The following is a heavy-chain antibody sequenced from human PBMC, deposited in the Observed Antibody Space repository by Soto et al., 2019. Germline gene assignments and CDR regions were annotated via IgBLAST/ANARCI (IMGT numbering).Heavy chain of an antibody. CDR2: IYPGDSDT. CDR1: GYSFTSYW. Sequence: GESLKISCKGSGYSFTSYWIGWERQMPGKGLEWMGIIYPGDSDTRYSPSFQGQVTISADKSISTAYLQWSSLKASDTAMYYCARRGSSPYYYYGMDVWGQGTTVTVSS. CDR3: ARRGSSPYYYYGMDV. V-gene: IGHV5-51*01. D-gene: IGHD1-26*01. J-gene: IGHJ6*02.